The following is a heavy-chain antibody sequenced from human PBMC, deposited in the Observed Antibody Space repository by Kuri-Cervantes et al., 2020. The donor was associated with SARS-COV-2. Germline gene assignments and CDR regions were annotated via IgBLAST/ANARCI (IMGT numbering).Heavy chain of an antibody. J-gene: IGHJ3*02. D-gene: IGHD3-22*01. CDR2: IWYDGSNK. CDR3: ARALVVTDAFDI. V-gene: IGHV3-33*01. Sequence: GESLKTSCAASGFTFSSYGMHWVRQAPGKGLEWVAVIWYDGSNKYYADSVKGRFTISRDNSKNTLYLQMNSLRAEDTAVYYCARALVVTDAFDIWGQGTMVTVSS. CDR1: GFTFSSYG.